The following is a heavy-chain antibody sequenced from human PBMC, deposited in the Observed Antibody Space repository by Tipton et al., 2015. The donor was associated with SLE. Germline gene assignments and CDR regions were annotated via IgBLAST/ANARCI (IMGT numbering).Heavy chain of an antibody. Sequence: SLRLSCAASGFLFNDYAMHWVRQAPGKGLEWVAVLPYDGRNQYYADSVKGRFAISRDNHNVRLYLQMDRLRAEDTAVYYCARGIYGDNWYKGLWYGMDVWGQGIPVTVSS. J-gene: IGHJ6*02. CDR1: GFLFNDYA. D-gene: IGHD1-1*01. CDR2: LPYDGRNQ. CDR3: ARGIYGDNWYKGLWYGMDV. V-gene: IGHV3-30*09.